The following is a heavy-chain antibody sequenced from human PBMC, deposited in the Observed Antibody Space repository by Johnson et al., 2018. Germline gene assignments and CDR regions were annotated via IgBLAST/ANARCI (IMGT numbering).Heavy chain of an antibody. CDR1: GYTFTSYD. Sequence: QVQLLESGAEVKKPGASVKVSCKASGYTFTSYDINWVRQATGQGLEWMGWMNPNSGNTGYAQKFQGRVTMTRNTSISTAYMELSSLRSEDTAVYYCAGRLRFLEWLCPEGRDVWGQGTTVTVSS. CDR2: MNPNSGNT. V-gene: IGHV1-8*01. CDR3: AGRLRFLEWLCPEGRDV. J-gene: IGHJ6*02. D-gene: IGHD3-3*01.